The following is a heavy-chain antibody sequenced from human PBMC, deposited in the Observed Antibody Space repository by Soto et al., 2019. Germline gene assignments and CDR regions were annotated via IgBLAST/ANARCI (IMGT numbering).Heavy chain of an antibody. Sequence: ASVKGSCKASGYTFTSYYMHWVRQAPGQGLEWMGIINPSGGSTSYAQKFQGRVTMTRDTSTSTVYMELSSLRSEDTAVYYCARMVRGRWFDPWGQGTLVTVSS. D-gene: IGHD3-10*01. J-gene: IGHJ5*02. CDR1: GYTFTSYY. CDR3: ARMVRGRWFDP. V-gene: IGHV1-46*01. CDR2: INPSGGST.